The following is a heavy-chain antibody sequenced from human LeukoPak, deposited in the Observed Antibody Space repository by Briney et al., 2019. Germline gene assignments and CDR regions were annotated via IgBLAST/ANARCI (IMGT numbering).Heavy chain of an antibody. V-gene: IGHV1-18*04. CDR3: ARDSYDSSGNYLDY. J-gene: IGHJ4*02. CDR2: ISGYNGNT. CDR1: GYTFTGYY. D-gene: IGHD3-22*01. Sequence: ASVKVSCKASGYTFTGYYMHWVRQAPGQGLEWMGWISGYNGNTNYAQKLQGRVTMTTDTSTSTSYMELRSLRFDDTAVYYCARDSYDSSGNYLDYWGQGTLVTVSS.